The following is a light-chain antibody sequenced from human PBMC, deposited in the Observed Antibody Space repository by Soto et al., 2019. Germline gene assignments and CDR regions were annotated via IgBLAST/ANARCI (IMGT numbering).Light chain of an antibody. Sequence: DVQMTQSPSSVSASVGDRVTITCRASQDIRSWLTWYQQKPGQAQKVLSYAASTLQNCVPARIIGRVSGTDFTLSISRRQPEDLATYYRQQASGFPHPFGQRTRLVIK. J-gene: IGKJ2*01. CDR2: AAS. V-gene: IGKV1-12*01. CDR1: QDIRSW. CDR3: QQASGFPHP.